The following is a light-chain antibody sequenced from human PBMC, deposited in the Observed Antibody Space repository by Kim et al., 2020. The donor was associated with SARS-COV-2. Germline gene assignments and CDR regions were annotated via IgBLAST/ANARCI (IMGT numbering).Light chain of an antibody. CDR3: QQYNSSPLT. J-gene: IGKJ4*01. CDR2: DAS. CDR1: QSISSW. Sequence: DIQMTQSPSTLSASVGDRVTITCRASQSISSWLAWYQQKPGKAPKLLIYDASSLESGVPSRFSGSGSGTEFTLTISSLQPDDFANYYCQQYNSSPLTFGGGTKVDIK. V-gene: IGKV1-5*01.